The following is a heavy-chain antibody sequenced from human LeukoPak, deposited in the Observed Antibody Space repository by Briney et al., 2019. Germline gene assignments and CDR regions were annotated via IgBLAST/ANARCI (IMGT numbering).Heavy chain of an antibody. CDR2: IRYDGNNK. D-gene: IGHD7-27*01. CDR1: GFTFISYG. V-gene: IGHV3-30*02. CDR3: AKVAGDNYYSYYMDV. J-gene: IGHJ6*03. Sequence: PGGSLRLSCAASGFTFISYGMHWVRQAPGKGLEWVAFIRYDGNNKYYTDSVKGRFTISRDNSKNTLYLQMNSLRADDTAVYYCAKVAGDNYYSYYMDVWVKGTTVTVSS.